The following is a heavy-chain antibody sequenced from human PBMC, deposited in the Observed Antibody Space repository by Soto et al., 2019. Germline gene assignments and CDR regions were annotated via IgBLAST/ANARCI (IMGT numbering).Heavy chain of an antibody. CDR2: ISAYNGNT. V-gene: IGHV1-18*01. CDR1: GYTFTSYG. D-gene: IGHD3-22*01. CDR3: ARVARYYDSSGYYVKSDYYGMDV. Sequence: ASVKVSCKASGYTFTSYGISWVRQAPGQGLEWMGWISAYNGNTNYAQKLQGRVTMTTDTSTSTAYIELRSLRYDDTAVYYCARVARYYDSSGYYVKSDYYGMDVWG. J-gene: IGHJ6*02.